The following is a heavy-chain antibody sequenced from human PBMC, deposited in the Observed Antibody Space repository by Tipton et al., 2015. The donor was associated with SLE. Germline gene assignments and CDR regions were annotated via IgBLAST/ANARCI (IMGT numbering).Heavy chain of an antibody. CDR1: GFSFSSYG. V-gene: IGHV3-30*02. Sequence: QLVQSGGGVVQPGGSLRLSCSASGFSFSSYGIHWIRQVPGKGLEWVTYIRHDGTKKFYADAVKGRFTISRDNSKNMLYLQMNSLSIEDTAMYYCAKDSGSSGFPVWGQGALVTVSS. CDR3: AKDSGSSGFPV. CDR2: IRHDGTKK. J-gene: IGHJ4*02. D-gene: IGHD5-12*01.